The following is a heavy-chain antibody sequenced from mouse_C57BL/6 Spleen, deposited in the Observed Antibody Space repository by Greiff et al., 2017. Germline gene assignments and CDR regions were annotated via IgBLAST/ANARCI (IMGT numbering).Heavy chain of an antibody. Sequence: VKLMESGPGLVQPSQSLSITCTVSGFSLTSYGVHWVRQSPGKGLEWLGVIWSGGSTDYNAAFISRLSISKDNSKSQVFFKMNSLQADDTAIYYCARKEDGTDYAMDYWGQGTSVTVSS. CDR3: ARKEDGTDYAMDY. CDR1: GFSLTSYG. V-gene: IGHV2-2*01. D-gene: IGHD1-1*01. J-gene: IGHJ4*01. CDR2: IWSGGST.